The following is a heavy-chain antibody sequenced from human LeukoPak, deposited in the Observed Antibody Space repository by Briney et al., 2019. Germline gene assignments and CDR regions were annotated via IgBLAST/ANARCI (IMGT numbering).Heavy chain of an antibody. CDR1: GGSISGYY. CDR2: IYYSGST. V-gene: IGHV4-59*01. Sequence: SETLSLTCTVSGGSISGYYWSWIRQPPGKGLEWIGYIYYSGSTNYNPSLKSRVTISVDTSKNQFSLKLNSVTAADTAVYYCARWANWNHDYWGQGTLVTVSS. J-gene: IGHJ4*02. CDR3: ARWANWNHDY. D-gene: IGHD1-1*01.